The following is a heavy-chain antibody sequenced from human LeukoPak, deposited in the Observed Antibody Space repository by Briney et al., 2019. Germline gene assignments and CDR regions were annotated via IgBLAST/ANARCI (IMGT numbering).Heavy chain of an antibody. V-gene: IGHV3-30*01. Sequence: GGSLRLSCAASGFTFSSYAMHWVRQAPGKGLEWVAVISYDGSNKYYADSVKGRFTISRDNSKNTLYLQMNSLGAEDTAVYYCASQVATNYWGQGTLVTVSS. D-gene: IGHD5-12*01. CDR2: ISYDGSNK. CDR3: ASQVATNY. J-gene: IGHJ4*02. CDR1: GFTFSSYA.